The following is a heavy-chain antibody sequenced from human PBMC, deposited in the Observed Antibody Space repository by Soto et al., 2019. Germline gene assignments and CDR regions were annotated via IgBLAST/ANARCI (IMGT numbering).Heavy chain of an antibody. CDR3: ATSHVPWGQSLEQWLVLPPGAFDI. Sequence: SETLSLTCTVSGGSISSYYWSWIRQPPGKGLEWIGYIYYSGSTNYNPSLKSRVTISVDTSKNQFSLKLSSVTAADTAVYYCATSHVPWGQSLEQWLVLPPGAFDIWGQGTMVTVSS. V-gene: IGHV4-59*01. J-gene: IGHJ3*02. D-gene: IGHD6-19*01. CDR2: IYYSGST. CDR1: GGSISSYY.